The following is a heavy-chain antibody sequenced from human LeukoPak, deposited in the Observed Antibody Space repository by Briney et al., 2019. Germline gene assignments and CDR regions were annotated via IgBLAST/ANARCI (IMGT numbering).Heavy chain of an antibody. CDR2: IKSKTDGGTT. Sequence: PGESLRLSCAASGFTFSNAWMSWVRQPPGKGLEWVGRIKSKTDGGTTDHAAPVKGRFTISRDDSKNTLSLQMNSLKTEDTAVYYCTWGSGSYLYWGQGTLVTVSS. J-gene: IGHJ4*02. CDR3: TWGSGSYLY. V-gene: IGHV3-15*01. CDR1: GFTFSNAW. D-gene: IGHD1-26*01.